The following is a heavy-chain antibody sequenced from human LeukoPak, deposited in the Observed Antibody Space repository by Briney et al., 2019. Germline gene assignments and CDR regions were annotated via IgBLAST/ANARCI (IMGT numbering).Heavy chain of an antibody. D-gene: IGHD1-1*01. CDR2: ISSSSSYI. V-gene: IGHV3-21*04. CDR3: ARENWKKTFYYYYYYMDV. J-gene: IGHJ6*03. CDR1: GFTFSSYS. Sequence: GGSLRLSCAASGFTFSSYSMNWVRQAPGKGLEWVSSISSSSSYIYYADSVKGRFTISRDNAKNSLYLQMNSLRAEDTALYYCARENWKKTFYYYYYYMDVWGKGTTVTVSS.